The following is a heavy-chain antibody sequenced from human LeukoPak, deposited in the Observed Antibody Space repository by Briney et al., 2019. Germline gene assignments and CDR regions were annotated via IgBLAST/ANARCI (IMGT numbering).Heavy chain of an antibody. J-gene: IGHJ4*02. V-gene: IGHV4-30-4*08. CDR3: ARGGTRITIVGVVINDFDY. CDR2: IDHRGNP. D-gene: IGHD3-3*01. Sequence: TSSETLSLTCTVSGGSISSGDYYCRWIRQPPGKGLEWIGHIDHRGNPYYNPSLKSRRTISVDTPRNQFSLKLRSVTASDTAVYYCARGGTRITIVGVVINDFDYWGQGTLVTVSS. CDR1: GGSISSGDYY.